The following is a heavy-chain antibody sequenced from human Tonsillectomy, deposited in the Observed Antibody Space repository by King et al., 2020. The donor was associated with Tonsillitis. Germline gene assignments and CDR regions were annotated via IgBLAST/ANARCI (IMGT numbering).Heavy chain of an antibody. J-gene: IGHJ4*02. CDR2: IYYSGST. V-gene: IGHV4-59*01. Sequence: QLQESGPGLVKPSETLSLTCTVSGGSISSYYWSWIRQPPGKGLEWIGYIYYSGSTNYNPSLKSRVTISVDTSKNQFSLKLSSVTAADTAVYYCARGRGDLYGFPNFDYWGQGTLVTVSS. CDR3: ARGRGDLYGFPNFDY. CDR1: GGSISSYY. D-gene: IGHD3-10*01.